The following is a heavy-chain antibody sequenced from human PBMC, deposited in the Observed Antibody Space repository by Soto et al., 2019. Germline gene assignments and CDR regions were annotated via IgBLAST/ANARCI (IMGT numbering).Heavy chain of an antibody. CDR3: ASAAVTGTAGLDF. J-gene: IGHJ4*02. D-gene: IGHD6-19*01. CDR1: GYTFSGFY. Sequence: QVLLLQSGAEVKKPGASVKVSCKASGYTFSGFYMHWVRQAPGQGLEWMGWINPNSGGTKSAEKFQGRVTMTRDTSISTAYMELSRLTSYDTAVYYCASAAVTGTAGLDFWGQGNQVTVSS. V-gene: IGHV1-2*02. CDR2: INPNSGGT.